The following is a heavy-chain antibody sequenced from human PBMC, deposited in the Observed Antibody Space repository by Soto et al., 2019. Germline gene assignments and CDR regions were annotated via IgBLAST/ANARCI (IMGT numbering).Heavy chain of an antibody. CDR1: GGSFSGYA. D-gene: IGHD1-26*01. V-gene: IGHV1-69*01. CDR3: ARPHMRDYYGT. CDR2: IISIFGAA. J-gene: IGHJ4*02. Sequence: QVQLVQSGAEVKKPGSSAKVSCKASGGSFSGYALTWVRQAPGQGLEWMGQIISIFGAANYAQKFQGRLTITADESTSTAYMELISLKSEDTAVDYCARPHMRDYYGTGGQGPLVTVSS.